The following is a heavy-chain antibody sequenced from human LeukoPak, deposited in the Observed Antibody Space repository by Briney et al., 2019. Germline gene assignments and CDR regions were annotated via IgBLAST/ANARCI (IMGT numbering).Heavy chain of an antibody. Sequence: SETLTLTCTVSGGSISSGGYYWSWIRQHPGKGLEWIGQIYYSGSTYYNPSLKSRVTISVDTSKNQFSLKLSSVTAADTAVYYCARDRAAAARAMYAFDIWGQGTMVTVSS. J-gene: IGHJ3*02. CDR1: GGSISSGGYY. CDR3: ARDRAAAARAMYAFDI. D-gene: IGHD6-13*01. CDR2: IYYSGST. V-gene: IGHV4-31*03.